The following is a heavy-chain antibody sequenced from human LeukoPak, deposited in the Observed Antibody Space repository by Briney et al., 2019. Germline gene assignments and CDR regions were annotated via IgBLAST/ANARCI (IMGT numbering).Heavy chain of an antibody. CDR2: ISGTSSYI. J-gene: IGHJ4*02. V-gene: IGHV3-21*01. D-gene: IGHD1-1*01. Sequence: PGGSLRLSCAASGFTSITYTMNWVRQAPGKGLEWVSSISGTSSYIYYADSVKGRFTISRDNAKSSLYLQMNRLRADDTAVYYCARELQLERLAFGKEGSAFDYWGQGTLVTVSS. CDR3: ARELQLERLAFGKEGSAFDY. CDR1: GFTSITYT.